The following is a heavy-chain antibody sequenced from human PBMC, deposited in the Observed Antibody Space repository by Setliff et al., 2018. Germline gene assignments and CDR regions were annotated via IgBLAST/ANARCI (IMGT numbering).Heavy chain of an antibody. CDR3: AREKPHTYNFDY. CDR2: VFHTGDNT. V-gene: IGHV1-46*01. Sequence: ASVKVSCKASGYTFTSYHVHWVRQAPGQGLEWMGIVFHTGDNTIYAQMFQGRVTMTRDTSTSTVHMELSSLRSEDTAVYYCAREKPHTYNFDYWGQGTPVTVSS. CDR1: GYTFTSYH. J-gene: IGHJ4*02. D-gene: IGHD1-1*01.